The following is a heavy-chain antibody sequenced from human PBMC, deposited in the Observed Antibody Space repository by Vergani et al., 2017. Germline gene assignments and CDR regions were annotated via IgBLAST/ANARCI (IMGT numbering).Heavy chain of an antibody. D-gene: IGHD2-8*02. Sequence: VQLVESGGGVVQPGRSLRLSCAASGFTFNTYWMHWVRQVPGKGLMWVARIDEYGNRATYGDFETGRFTISRDNAKNTVLLQMNNLRADDAGVYYCVRTEYCTGIACNTRFDSWGQGALVTVSS. V-gene: IGHV3-74*02. CDR3: VRTEYCTGIACNTRFDS. CDR1: GFTFNTYW. CDR2: IDEYGNRA. J-gene: IGHJ5*01.